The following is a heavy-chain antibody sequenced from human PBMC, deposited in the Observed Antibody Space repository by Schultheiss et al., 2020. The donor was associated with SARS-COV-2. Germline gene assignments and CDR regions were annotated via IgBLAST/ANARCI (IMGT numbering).Heavy chain of an antibody. V-gene: IGHV4-34*01. CDR2: IYYSGST. CDR3: ARVAYPYHYMDV. Sequence: SQTLSLTCAVYGGSFSSYYWSWIRQPPGKGLEWIGSIYYSGSTYYNPSLKSRVTISVDTSKNQFSLKLSSVTAADTAVYYCARVAYPYHYMDVWGKGTTVTVSS. CDR1: GGSFSSYY. J-gene: IGHJ6*03.